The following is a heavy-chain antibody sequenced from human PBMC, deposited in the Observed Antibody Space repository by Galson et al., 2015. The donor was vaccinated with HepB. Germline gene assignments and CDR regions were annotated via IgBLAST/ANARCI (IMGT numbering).Heavy chain of an antibody. Sequence: SLRLSCAASGFTFGSHGMYWVRQAPGKGLEWVALISYDGKKKDYGDSVKGRFTVSRDNSRNTLYLQMNNLSAEDTAVYYCAKDQNFWSGYYRVNIDYWGQGTLVTVSS. CDR1: GFTFGSHG. D-gene: IGHD3-3*01. V-gene: IGHV3-30*18. CDR3: AKDQNFWSGYYRVNIDY. CDR2: ISYDGKKK. J-gene: IGHJ4*02.